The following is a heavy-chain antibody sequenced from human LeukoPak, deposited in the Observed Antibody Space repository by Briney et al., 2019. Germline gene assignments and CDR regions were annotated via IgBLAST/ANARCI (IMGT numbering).Heavy chain of an antibody. Sequence: SETLSLTCAVFGGSFSGYYWTWIRQPPGKGLEWIGEINHGGGTNYNPSLKSRVSISIDTSKNQFSLKLTSVTAADTAVYYCARDHRIAVAGTGGFDYWGQGTLVTVSS. CDR3: ARDHRIAVAGTGGFDY. CDR1: GGSFSGYY. J-gene: IGHJ4*02. CDR2: INHGGGT. V-gene: IGHV4-34*01. D-gene: IGHD6-19*01.